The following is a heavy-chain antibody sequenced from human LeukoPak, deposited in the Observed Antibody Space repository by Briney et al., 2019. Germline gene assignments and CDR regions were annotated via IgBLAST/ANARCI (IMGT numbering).Heavy chain of an antibody. D-gene: IGHD3-3*01. V-gene: IGHV3-21*01. CDR2: ISSSSSYI. CDR1: GFTFSSYS. CDR3: ARTHYDFWSGYLY. Sequence: GGSLRLSCAASGFTFSSYSMNWVRQAPGKGLEWVSSISSSSSYIYYADSVKGRFTISRDNAKNSLYLQMNSLRAEDTAVYYCARTHYDFWSGYLYWGQGTLVTVSS. J-gene: IGHJ4*02.